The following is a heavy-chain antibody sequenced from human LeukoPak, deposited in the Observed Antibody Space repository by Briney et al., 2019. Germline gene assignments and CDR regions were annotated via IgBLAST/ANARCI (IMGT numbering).Heavy chain of an antibody. V-gene: IGHV1-18*01. CDR3: ARVAEVSVAIVGVVTSLDY. D-gene: IGHD3-3*02. J-gene: IGHJ4*02. CDR1: GSTFSSYG. Sequence: GASVKVSCKASGSTFSSYGISWVRQAPGQGLEWMGWISAYNGNTNYAQKLQGRVTMTTDTSTNTAYMELRSLRSDDTAVYYCARVAEVSVAIVGVVTSLDYWGQGTLVTVSS. CDR2: ISAYNGNT.